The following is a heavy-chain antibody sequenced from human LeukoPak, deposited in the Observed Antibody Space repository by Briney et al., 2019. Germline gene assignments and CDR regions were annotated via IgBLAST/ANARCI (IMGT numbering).Heavy chain of an antibody. J-gene: IGHJ4*02. CDR1: GFSFTDYP. Sequence: GGSLRLSCATSGFSFTDYPMNWVRQAPGKGLEWISNIRTTAEGAKYAYYADSVKGRVTISRDDGKNTLYLHMNSLRDDDTAVYCCATDQRYAFDYWGQGILVTVSS. D-gene: IGHD3-9*01. CDR2: IRTTAEGAKYA. V-gene: IGHV3-48*02. CDR3: ATDQRYAFDY.